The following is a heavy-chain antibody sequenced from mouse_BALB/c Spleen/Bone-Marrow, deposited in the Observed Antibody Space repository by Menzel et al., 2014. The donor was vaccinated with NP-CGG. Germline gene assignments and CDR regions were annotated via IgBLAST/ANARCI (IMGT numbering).Heavy chain of an antibody. D-gene: IGHD2-14*01. J-gene: IGHJ2*01. Sequence: LVESGAELVKPGASVKLSCTASGFNIKDTYMHWVKQRPEQGLEWIGRIDPANGNTKYDPKFQGKATITADTSSNSAYLQLSSLTSEDTAVYYCARWDYRYDYWGQGTTLTVSS. V-gene: IGHV14-3*02. CDR3: ARWDYRYDY. CDR2: IDPANGNT. CDR1: GFNIKDTY.